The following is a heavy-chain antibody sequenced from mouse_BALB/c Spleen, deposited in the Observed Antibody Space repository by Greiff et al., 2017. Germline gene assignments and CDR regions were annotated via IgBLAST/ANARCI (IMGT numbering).Heavy chain of an antibody. D-gene: IGHD2-4*01. V-gene: IGHV2-3*01. CDR1: GFSLTSYG. Sequence: VKLQESGPGLVAPSQSLSITCTVSGFSLTSYGVSWVRQPPGKGLEWLGVIWGDGSTNYHSALISRLSISKDNSKSQVFLKLNSLQTDDTATYYCAKGGMITSPAWFAYWGQGTLVTVSA. CDR2: IWGDGST. J-gene: IGHJ3*01. CDR3: AKGGMITSPAWFAY.